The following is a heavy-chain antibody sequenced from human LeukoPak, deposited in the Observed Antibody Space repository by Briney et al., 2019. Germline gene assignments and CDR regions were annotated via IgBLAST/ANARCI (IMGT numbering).Heavy chain of an antibody. Sequence: SETLSLTCAVSGGSINNYYWSWIRQPPGKGLEWIAYIYSSGNTNYNPSFKSRVTVSVDTSKNQLSLRLTSVAAADTAIYYCARQPSATAAFDIWGQGTMVIVSS. CDR3: ARQPSATAAFDI. J-gene: IGHJ3*02. D-gene: IGHD5-18*01. V-gene: IGHV4-59*08. CDR1: GGSINNYY. CDR2: IYSSGNT.